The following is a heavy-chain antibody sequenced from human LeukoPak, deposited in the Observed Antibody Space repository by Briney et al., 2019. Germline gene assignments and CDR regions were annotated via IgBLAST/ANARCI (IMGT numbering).Heavy chain of an antibody. V-gene: IGHV5-10-1*01. J-gene: IGHJ4*02. CDR2: IDPSDSYT. CDR3: ALLLRSGYLADY. D-gene: IGHD3-22*01. CDR1: GCSFANYW. Sequence: PGESLRISCKGCGCSFANYWISSVRQMPGKGLEWMGRIDPSDSYTNYSPSFQGHVTMSADKSISTAYLQWSSLRASDTAMYYCALLLRSGYLADYWGQGTLVTVSS.